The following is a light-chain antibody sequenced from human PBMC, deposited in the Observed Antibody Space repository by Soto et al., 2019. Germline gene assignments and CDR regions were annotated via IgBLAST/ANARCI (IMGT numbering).Light chain of an antibody. CDR1: QGISSF. V-gene: IGKV1-9*01. Sequence: DVQLTQSPSFLSASVGDRVTITCRASQGISSFLAWYQQKPGKAPKLLIYATSPLQSGVSSRFSGRGSGTEFTLTISSLQPEDFATYYCQQLYSYPVTFGQGTKLEIK. J-gene: IGKJ2*01. CDR3: QQLYSYPVT. CDR2: ATS.